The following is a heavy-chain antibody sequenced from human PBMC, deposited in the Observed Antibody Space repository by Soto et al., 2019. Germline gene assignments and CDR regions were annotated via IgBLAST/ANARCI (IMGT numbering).Heavy chain of an antibody. CDR3: AIPAARGGNHYYYYYVMDV. J-gene: IGHJ6*02. V-gene: IGHV1-69*01. Sequence: QVQLVQSGAEVKKPGSSVKVSCKASGGTFSSYAISWVRQAPGQGLEWMVGIIPSFGTANYAQKFQCRVTITADESTSTADMELSSLRSEDTAVYYCAIPAARGGNHYYYYYVMDVWGQGTTVTVSS. D-gene: IGHD6-6*01. CDR2: IIPSFGTA. CDR1: GGTFSSYA.